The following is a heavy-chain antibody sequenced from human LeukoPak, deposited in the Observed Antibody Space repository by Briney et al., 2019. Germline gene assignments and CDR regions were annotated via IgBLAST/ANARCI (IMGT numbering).Heavy chain of an antibody. D-gene: IGHD1-26*01. CDR3: ARDIELSC. CDR2: ISASGGNS. Sequence: GESLKISCEASGFTFSDSAMSWVRQASGRGLEGVPLISASGGNSYYADSGKGRFTVSRDSSKNTLHLQMNSLRAEDTAVYYCARDIELSCWGQGTLVTVSS. CDR1: GFTFSDSA. J-gene: IGHJ4*02. V-gene: IGHV3-23*01.